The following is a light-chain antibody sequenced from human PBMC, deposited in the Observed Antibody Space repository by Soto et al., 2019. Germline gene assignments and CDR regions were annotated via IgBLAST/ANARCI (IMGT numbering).Light chain of an antibody. CDR1: RSNIGGNS. CDR2: DDN. V-gene: IGLV1-51*01. J-gene: IGLJ1*01. Sequence: SVLTQPPSVSAGPGQQVTLSCSGSRSNIGGNSVSWYQQLPGTAPKLLIYDDNKRPSGIPDRVSGSKAGKSTTLPIPAVQAGEAAHYYCGTTDSSLSAYVFGSETKVAV. CDR3: GTTDSSLSAYV.